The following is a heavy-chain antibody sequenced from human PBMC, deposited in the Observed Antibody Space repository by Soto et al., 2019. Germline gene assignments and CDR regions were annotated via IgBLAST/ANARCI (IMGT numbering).Heavy chain of an antibody. CDR3: ARPLWRNDYNWGYFDL. J-gene: IGHJ2*01. CDR2: ISYDGGNK. CDR1: GFTFSSYA. V-gene: IGHV3-30-3*01. D-gene: IGHD4-4*01. Sequence: QVQLVESGGGVVQPGRSLRLSCAASGFTFSSYAMHWVRQAPGKGLEWVAVISYDGGNKYYADSVKGRFTISRDNSKNTLYLQMNSLSAEDTAVYYCARPLWRNDYNWGYFDLWGRGTLVTVSS.